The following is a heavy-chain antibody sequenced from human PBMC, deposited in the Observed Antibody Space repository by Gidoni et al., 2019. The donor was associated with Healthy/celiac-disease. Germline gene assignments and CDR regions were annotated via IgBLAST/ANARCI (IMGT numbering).Heavy chain of an antibody. CDR1: GGSISSGGYY. D-gene: IGHD3-22*01. V-gene: IGHV4-31*03. Sequence: QVQLQESGPGLVKPSQTLSLTCTVSGGSISSGGYYWSWIRQHPGKGLEWIGYIYYSGSTYYTPSLKSRVTISVDTSKNHFSLKLSSGTAADTAVYYCASHDSSGYYNLHHAFDIWGQGTMVTVSS. CDR3: ASHDSSGYYNLHHAFDI. J-gene: IGHJ3*02. CDR2: IYYSGST.